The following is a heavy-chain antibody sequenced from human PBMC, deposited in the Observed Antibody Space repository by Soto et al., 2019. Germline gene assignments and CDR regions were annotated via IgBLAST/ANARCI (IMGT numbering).Heavy chain of an antibody. CDR2: IRSKAYSRTT. Sequence: GGSLRLSCSVSGFSFVAYAISWVRQDPGTGLVSLGFIRSKAYSRTTEYDASVRRTFILSRDDSTSIAYLQMNSLKTEDTAVYFCARVQTITNCRGDGSWDYFDFWGQGTLVTVSS. CDR1: GFSFVAYA. V-gene: IGHV3-49*04. J-gene: IGHJ4*02. D-gene: IGHD2-21*02. CDR3: ARVQTITNCRGDGSWDYFDF.